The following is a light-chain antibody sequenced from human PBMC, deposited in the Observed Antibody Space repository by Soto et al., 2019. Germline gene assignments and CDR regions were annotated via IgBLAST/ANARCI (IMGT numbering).Light chain of an antibody. J-gene: IGKJ4*01. CDR2: KVS. V-gene: IGKV2-30*01. Sequence: DVVMTQSPLSLPVTLGQPASISCRSSQSLVSSDGNTYLNWFHQRPGQSPRRLIYKVSNRDSGVPDRFSGSGSGTEFTLTISRVEAEDAGVYYCMQAAQWPRTFGGGTKVDIK. CDR1: QSLVSSDGNTY. CDR3: MQAAQWPRT.